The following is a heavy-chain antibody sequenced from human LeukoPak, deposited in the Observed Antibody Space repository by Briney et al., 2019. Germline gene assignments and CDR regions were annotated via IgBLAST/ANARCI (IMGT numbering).Heavy chain of an antibody. D-gene: IGHD1-1*01. V-gene: IGHV4-61*02. CDR3: ARDPRYGHFDY. J-gene: IGHJ4*02. CDR1: GGSISSGSYY. Sequence: SQTLSLTCTVSGGSISSGSYYWSWIRQPAGKGLEGIGRIYTSGSTNYNPSLKSRVTISVDTSKNQFSLKLSSVTAADTAVYYCARDPRYGHFDYWGQGTLVTVSS. CDR2: IYTSGST.